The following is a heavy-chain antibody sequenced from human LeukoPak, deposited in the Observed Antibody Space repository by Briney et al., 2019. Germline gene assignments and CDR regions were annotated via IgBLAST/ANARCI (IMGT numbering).Heavy chain of an antibody. Sequence: GGSLRLSCAASGFIFSIYAMSWVRQAPGKGLEWVSAISSSGGRTYYADSVKGRFTISRDNSKNTLYLQMNSLRAEDTAVYYCAKGYCSGGSCYSGLFDYWGQGTLVTVSS. V-gene: IGHV3-23*01. CDR1: GFIFSIYA. CDR3: AKGYCSGGSCYSGLFDY. CDR2: ISSSGGRT. J-gene: IGHJ4*02. D-gene: IGHD2-15*01.